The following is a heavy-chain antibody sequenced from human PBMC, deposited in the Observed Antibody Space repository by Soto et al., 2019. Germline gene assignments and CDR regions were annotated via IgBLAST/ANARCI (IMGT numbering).Heavy chain of an antibody. Sequence: ASVKVSCKASGYTFTSYAMHWVRQAPGQRLEWMGWINAGNGNTKYSQKFQGRVAITRDTSASTAYMELSSLRSEDTAVYYCASSYSNYALIDYYYYGMDVWGQGTTVTVSS. CDR2: INAGNGNT. CDR1: GYTFTSYA. CDR3: ASSYSNYALIDYYYYGMDV. V-gene: IGHV1-3*01. J-gene: IGHJ6*02. D-gene: IGHD4-4*01.